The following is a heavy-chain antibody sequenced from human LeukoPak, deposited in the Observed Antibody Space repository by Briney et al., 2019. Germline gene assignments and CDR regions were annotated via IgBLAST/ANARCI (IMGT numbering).Heavy chain of an antibody. D-gene: IGHD6-6*01. CDR1: GGSISSGGYY. J-gene: IGHJ6*03. V-gene: IGHV3-23*01. CDR3: LPSYSSSFPDYYYYYMDV. CDR2: ISGSGGTP. Sequence: PSETLSLTCTVSGGSISSGGYYWSWIRQHPGKGLEWVSGISGSGGTPYYADSMDGRFTISRDNSKNTLYLQMDSLRAEDTAVYYCLPSYSSSFPDYYYYYMDVWGKGTTVTVSS.